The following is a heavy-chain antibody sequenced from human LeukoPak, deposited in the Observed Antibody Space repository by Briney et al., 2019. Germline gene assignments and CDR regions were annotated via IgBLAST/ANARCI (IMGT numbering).Heavy chain of an antibody. J-gene: IGHJ4*02. CDR2: IKQDGREK. Sequence: GGSLRLSCAASGFTFSSYWMSWVRQAPGKGLEWVANIKQDGREKYYVDSVKGRFTISRDNAKNSLYLQMNSLRAEDTAVYYCARGALTNFGVVIQYYFDYWGQGTLVTVSS. CDR3: ARGALTNFGVVIQYYFDY. CDR1: GFTFSSYW. D-gene: IGHD3-3*01. V-gene: IGHV3-7*04.